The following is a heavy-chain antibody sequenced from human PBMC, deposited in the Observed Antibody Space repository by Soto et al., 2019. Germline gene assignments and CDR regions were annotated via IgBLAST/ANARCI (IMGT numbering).Heavy chain of an antibody. CDR2: IYYSGNT. D-gene: IGHD3-16*01. J-gene: IGHJ5*02. V-gene: IGHV4-30-4*02. CDR1: GDSISSGDYY. CDR3: ARTLFGRSNWFDP. Sequence: SETLSLTCTVSGDSISSGDYYWSWIRQPPGKGLEWIGCIYYSGNTYYNPSLKRRFSISADTPKNQLSLKLSSVTAADTAVYYCARTLFGRSNWFDPWGQGTLVTVSS.